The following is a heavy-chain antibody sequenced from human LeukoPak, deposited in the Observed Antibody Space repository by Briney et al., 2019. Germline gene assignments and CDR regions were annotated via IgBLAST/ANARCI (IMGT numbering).Heavy chain of an antibody. CDR3: ARTIRDGAFDI. CDR1: GFTFSSYA. D-gene: IGHD3-3*01. J-gene: IGHJ3*02. V-gene: IGHV3-21*01. Sequence: GGSLRLSCAASGFTFSSYAMSWVRQAPGKGLEWVSSISSSSSYIYYADSVKGRFTISRDNAKNSLYLQMNSLRAEDTAVYYCARTIRDGAFDIWGQGTMVTVSS. CDR2: ISSSSSYI.